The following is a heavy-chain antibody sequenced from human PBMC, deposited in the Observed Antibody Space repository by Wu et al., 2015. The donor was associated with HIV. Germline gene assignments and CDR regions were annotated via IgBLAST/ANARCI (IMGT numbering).Heavy chain of an antibody. CDR2: IIPIFGTA. D-gene: IGHD2-15*01. CDR1: GGTFSSYA. V-gene: IGHV1-69*01. J-gene: IGHJ6*02. Sequence: QVQLVQSGAEVKEPGASLRVSCKASGGTFSSYAISWVRQAPGQGLEWMGGIIPIFGTANYAQKFQGRVTITTDESTSTAYMELSSLRSEDTAVYYCARHVVVAATPSYYGMDVWGQGTTVTVSS. CDR3: ARHVVVAATPSYYGMDV.